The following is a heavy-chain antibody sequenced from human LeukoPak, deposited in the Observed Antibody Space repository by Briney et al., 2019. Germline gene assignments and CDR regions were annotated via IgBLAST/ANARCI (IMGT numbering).Heavy chain of an antibody. Sequence: SQTLSLTCAISGDSVSSNSAAWNWIRQSPSRGLEWLRRTYYRYKWYNDYVVSVKSRITINPDTSKNQFSLQLNSVTPEDTAVYYCVRAMTTVTTGYYYYYMDVWGKGTTVTVSS. CDR1: GDSVSSNSAA. CDR2: TYYRYKWYN. V-gene: IGHV6-1*01. D-gene: IGHD4-11*01. CDR3: VRAMTTVTTGYYYYYMDV. J-gene: IGHJ6*03.